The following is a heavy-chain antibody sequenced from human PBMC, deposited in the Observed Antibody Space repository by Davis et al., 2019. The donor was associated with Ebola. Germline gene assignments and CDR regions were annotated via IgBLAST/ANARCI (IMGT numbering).Heavy chain of an antibody. CDR3: AREKAAVHFDY. V-gene: IGHV3-21*01. Sequence: PSETLSLTCAASGFTFSSYSMNWVRQAPGKGLEWVSSISSSSSYIYYADSVKGRFTIPRDNAKNSLYLQMNSLRAEDTAVYHCAREKAAVHFDYWGQGTLVTVSS. D-gene: IGHD2-15*01. J-gene: IGHJ4*02. CDR2: ISSSSSYI. CDR1: GFTFSSYS.